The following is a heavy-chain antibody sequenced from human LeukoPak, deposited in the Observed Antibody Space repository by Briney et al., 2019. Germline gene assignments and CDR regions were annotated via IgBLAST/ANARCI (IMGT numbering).Heavy chain of an antibody. V-gene: IGHV4-4*02. Sequence: SGTLSLTCAVSGGSISSNNWWGWVRQPPGEGLEWIGEIYHSGSPNYNPSLKSRVTISVDKSRNHFSLNLSSVTAADTAVYYCARGLQQQQILGDYYYGMDVWGQGTTVTVSS. J-gene: IGHJ6*02. CDR2: IYHSGSP. CDR3: ARGLQQQQILGDYYYGMDV. D-gene: IGHD6-13*01. CDR1: GGSISSNNW.